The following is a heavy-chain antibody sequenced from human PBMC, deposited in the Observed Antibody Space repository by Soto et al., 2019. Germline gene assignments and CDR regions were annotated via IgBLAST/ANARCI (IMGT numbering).Heavy chain of an antibody. CDR1: GFTFSDHY. J-gene: IGHJ4*02. V-gene: IGHV3-72*01. CDR3: ARGVVSTGYFDY. CDR2: SRDKVHSHTT. D-gene: IGHD5-12*01. Sequence: EVQLAESGGGLVQPGGSLRLSCAASGFTFSDHYMDWVRQAPGKGLEWVGRSRDKVHSHTTEYAASVKGRFTISRGASENSLYLQMNSLKTEDTAVYYSARGVVSTGYFDYWGQGTLVTVSS.